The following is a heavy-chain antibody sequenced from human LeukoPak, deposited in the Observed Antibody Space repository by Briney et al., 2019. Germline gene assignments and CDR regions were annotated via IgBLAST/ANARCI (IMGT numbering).Heavy chain of an antibody. V-gene: IGHV4-4*07. CDR1: GGSISSYY. CDR2: IYTSGST. D-gene: IGHD3-10*01. CDR3: ARSRYSSGTYYFDY. J-gene: IGHJ4*02. Sequence: SETLSLTCTVSGGSISSYYWSWIRQPAGKGLEWVGRIYTSGSTNYNPSLKRRVTISVDTSKNQFSLKLSAVTAADTAVYYCARSRYSSGTYYFDYWGQGTLVTVSS.